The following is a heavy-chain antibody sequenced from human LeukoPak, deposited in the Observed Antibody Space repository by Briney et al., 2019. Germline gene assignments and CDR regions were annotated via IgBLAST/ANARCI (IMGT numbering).Heavy chain of an antibody. V-gene: IGHV3-21*01. CDR3: AKDLTTFPDYYFDY. J-gene: IGHJ4*02. CDR2: ISSSSSYI. D-gene: IGHD4-11*01. Sequence: GGSLRLSCAASGFTFSSYSMNWVRQAPGKGLEWVSSISSSSSYIYYADSVKGRFTISRDNSKNTLYLQMNSLRAEDTAVYYCAKDLTTFPDYYFDYWGQGTLVTVSS. CDR1: GFTFSSYS.